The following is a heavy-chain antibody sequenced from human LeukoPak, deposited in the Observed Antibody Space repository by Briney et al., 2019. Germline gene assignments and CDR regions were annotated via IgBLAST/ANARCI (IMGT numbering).Heavy chain of an antibody. D-gene: IGHD6-13*01. Sequence: GGSLRLSCAASGFIFSSYWMHWVRHAPGKGLVWVSRINTDGSSTSYADSVKGRFTISRDNAKNTLYLQMNSLRAEDTAVYYCAKGVVAAAEGDYWGQGTLVTVSS. V-gene: IGHV3-74*01. CDR3: AKGVVAAAEGDY. CDR2: INTDGSST. CDR1: GFIFSSYW. J-gene: IGHJ4*02.